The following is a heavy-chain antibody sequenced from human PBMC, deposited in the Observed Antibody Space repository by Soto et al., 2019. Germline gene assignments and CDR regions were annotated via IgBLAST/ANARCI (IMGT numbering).Heavy chain of an antibody. Sequence: GGSLRLSCAASGFTFSSYAMSWVRQAPGKGLEWVSAISGSGGSTYYADSVKGRFTISRDNSKNTLYLRRNSLRAEDTAIYYCAKAVAGTTYYYYYYGMDVWGQGSKVTISS. CDR2: ISGSGGST. CDR1: GFTFSSYA. D-gene: IGHD6-19*01. J-gene: IGHJ6*02. CDR3: AKAVAGTTYYYYYYGMDV. V-gene: IGHV3-23*01.